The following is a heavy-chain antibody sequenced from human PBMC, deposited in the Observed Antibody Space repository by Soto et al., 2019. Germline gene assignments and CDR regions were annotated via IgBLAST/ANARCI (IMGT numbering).Heavy chain of an antibody. CDR3: ARGSYYYDSSGYYHY. CDR2: ISAYNGNT. D-gene: IGHD3-22*01. J-gene: IGHJ4*02. Sequence: ASVKVSCKTSGYAYTNFGISWVRQAPGQGLEWMGWISAYNGNTNYAQKFQGRVTMTTDTSTSTAYMEVRSLRSDDTAVYYCARGSYYYDSSGYYHYWGQGTLVTV. V-gene: IGHV1-18*01. CDR1: GYAYTNFG.